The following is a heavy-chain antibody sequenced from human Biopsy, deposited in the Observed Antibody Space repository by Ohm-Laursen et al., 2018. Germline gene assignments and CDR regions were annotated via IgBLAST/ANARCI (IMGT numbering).Heavy chain of an antibody. CDR3: VSFLKDLNMAV. V-gene: IGHV3-74*01. D-gene: IGHD2-15*01. J-gene: IGHJ6*02. Sequence: SLRLSCAASGFTFNAYWMYWVRQVPGKGLVWVSHIKSVGSWTNYADSVKGRFTISRDDAKNTLYLQMNSLRAEDTAVYYCVSFLKDLNMAVWDRGTTVTVS. CDR2: IKSVGSWT. CDR1: GFTFNAYW.